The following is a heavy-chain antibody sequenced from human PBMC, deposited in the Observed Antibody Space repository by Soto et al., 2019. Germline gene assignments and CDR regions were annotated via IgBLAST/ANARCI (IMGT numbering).Heavy chain of an antibody. CDR1: GGSISSYY. Sequence: PSETLSLTCTVSGGSISSYYWSWIRQPPGKGLEWIGYIYYSGSTNYNPSLKSRVTISVDTSKNQFSLKLSSVTAADTAVYYCASSGTTVTTTVFDYWGQGTLVTVSS. CDR3: ASSGTTVTTTVFDY. V-gene: IGHV4-59*01. CDR2: IYYSGST. D-gene: IGHD4-4*01. J-gene: IGHJ4*02.